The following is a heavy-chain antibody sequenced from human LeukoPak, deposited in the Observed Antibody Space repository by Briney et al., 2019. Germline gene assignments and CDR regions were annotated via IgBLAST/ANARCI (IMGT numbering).Heavy chain of an antibody. D-gene: IGHD3-3*01. CDR3: ARAVVTYYDFWSGQKGSHYGMDV. V-gene: IGHV4-34*01. CDR1: GGSFSGYY. CDR2: INHSGST. Sequence: SETLSLTCAVYGGSFSGYYWSWIRQPPGDGMEWIGEINHSGSTNYNPSLKSRVTISVDTSKNQFSLKLSSVTAADTAVYYCARAVVTYYDFWSGQKGSHYGMDVWGQGTTATVSS. J-gene: IGHJ6*02.